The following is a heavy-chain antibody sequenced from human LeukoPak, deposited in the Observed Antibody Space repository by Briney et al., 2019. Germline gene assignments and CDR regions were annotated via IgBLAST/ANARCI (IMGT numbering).Heavy chain of an antibody. J-gene: IGHJ4*02. D-gene: IGHD2-15*01. CDR1: GGSISSSSYY. Sequence: SETLSLTCTVSGGSISSSSYYWGWIRQPPGKGLEWIGSIYYSGSTYYNPSLKSRVTISVDTSKNQFSLKLSSVTAADTAVYYCAREMTERAYRSPAATVGFDYWGQGTLVTVSS. CDR3: AREMTERAYRSPAATVGFDY. V-gene: IGHV4-39*07. CDR2: IYYSGST.